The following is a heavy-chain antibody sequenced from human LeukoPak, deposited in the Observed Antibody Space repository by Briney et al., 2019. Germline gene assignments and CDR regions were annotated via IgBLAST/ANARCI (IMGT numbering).Heavy chain of an antibody. J-gene: IGHJ4*02. CDR3: TRWGYNLLTGYVHPEGNY. D-gene: IGHD3-9*01. V-gene: IGHV1-46*01. CDR2: INPSSGRT. CDR1: GYTFTSYC. Sequence: ASVKVSCKASGYTFTSYCVHWVRQAPGQGLEWMGLINPSSGRTSYAHTFQGRLTMTRDTSTSTVYMELSSLRSEDTAMYYCTRWGYNLLTGYVHPEGNYWGQGTLVTVSS.